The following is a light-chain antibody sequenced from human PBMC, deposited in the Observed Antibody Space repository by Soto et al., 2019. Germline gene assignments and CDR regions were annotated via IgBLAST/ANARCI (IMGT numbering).Light chain of an antibody. CDR1: QSVSGN. CDR3: QQYNSWLWT. V-gene: IGKV3-15*01. Sequence: EIVMRQSPATLAVSPGERATLSCRASQSVSGNLAWYQQKPGQAPRLLIYGASTRATGIPARFSGSGSGTEFTLTISSLQSEDFALYYCQQYNSWLWTFGQGTKVEIK. CDR2: GAS. J-gene: IGKJ1*01.